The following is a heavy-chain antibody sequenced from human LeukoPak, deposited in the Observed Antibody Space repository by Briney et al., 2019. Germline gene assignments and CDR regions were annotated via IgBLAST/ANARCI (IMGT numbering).Heavy chain of an antibody. CDR2: IYTSGST. CDR3: ARDRTAAGFFDY. CDR1: GGSISSYY. J-gene: IGHJ4*02. Sequence: PSETLSLTCTVSGGSISSYYWSWIRQPTGKGLEWIGRIYTSGSTDYNPSLKSRVTMSVDTSKNQFSLKLSSVTAADTAVYYCARDRTAAGFFDYWGQGTLVTVSS. D-gene: IGHD6-13*01. V-gene: IGHV4-4*07.